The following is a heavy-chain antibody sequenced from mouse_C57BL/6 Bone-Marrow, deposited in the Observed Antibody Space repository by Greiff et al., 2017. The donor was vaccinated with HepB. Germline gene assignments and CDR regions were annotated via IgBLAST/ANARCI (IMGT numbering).Heavy chain of an antibody. CDR1: GFSINSDCY. CDR2: TFYSGIT. Sequence: EVKLVESGPSLVRPSQTLSLTCTVTGFSINSDCYWIWIRQFPGNKLEYIGYTFYSGITYYNPSLESRTYITRDTSKNQFSLKLSSVTTEDTATYYCARGWGIASNYPYYAMDYWGQGTTLTVSS. J-gene: IGHJ2*01. V-gene: IGHV3-3*01. CDR3: ARGWGIASNYPYYAMDY. D-gene: IGHD2-5*01.